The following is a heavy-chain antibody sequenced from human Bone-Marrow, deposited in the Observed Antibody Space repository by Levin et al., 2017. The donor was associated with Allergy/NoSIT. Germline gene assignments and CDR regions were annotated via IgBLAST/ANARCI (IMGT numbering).Heavy chain of an antibody. CDR2: ISASGGST. CDR1: GFTFSNHA. D-gene: IGHD6-19*01. Sequence: GGSLRLSCAASGFTFSNHAMSWVRQGPGKGLEWVSGISASGGSTYYADSVKGRFTISRDNSKDTLYLQINSLRAEDTAVYYCGKSRYGVDSSKSVDYWGQGTLITVSS. V-gene: IGHV3-23*01. J-gene: IGHJ4*02. CDR3: GKSRYGVDSSKSVDY.